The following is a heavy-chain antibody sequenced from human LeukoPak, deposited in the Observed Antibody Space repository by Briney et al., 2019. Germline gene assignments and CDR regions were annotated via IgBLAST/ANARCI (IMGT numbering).Heavy chain of an antibody. CDR1: GYTFTSYD. D-gene: IGHD2-15*01. J-gene: IGHJ4*02. V-gene: IGHV1-8*02. CDR3: ARGGEYCSGGRCYSGVYYDS. Sequence: ASVKVSCKASGYTFTSYDINWVRQATGQGLEWMGWMNPNSGNTGYAQKFQGRVTMTRDTAIRTAYMELSSLTSEDTAVYYCARGGEYCSGGRCYSGVYYDSWGQGTLVTVSS. CDR2: MNPNSGNT.